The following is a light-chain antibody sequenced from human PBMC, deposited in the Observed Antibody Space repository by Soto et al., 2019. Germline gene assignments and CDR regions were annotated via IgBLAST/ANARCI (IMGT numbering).Light chain of an antibody. Sequence: EIVMTQSPATLSVSPGERATLSCRASQSVSINLVWYQQKPGQAPRLLIYGVSTRATGIPARFSGSGSGTEFTLAISSLQSEDFAVYYCQQYYNWPWTFGQGTKVEIK. CDR3: QQYYNWPWT. J-gene: IGKJ1*01. CDR2: GVS. V-gene: IGKV3-15*01. CDR1: QSVSIN.